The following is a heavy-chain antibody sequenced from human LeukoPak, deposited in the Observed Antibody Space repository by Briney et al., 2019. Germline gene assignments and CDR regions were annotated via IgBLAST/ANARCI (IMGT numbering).Heavy chain of an antibody. J-gene: IGHJ3*02. CDR3: ARVGINSGSPRGAFDI. CDR2: SNPNSGGT. D-gene: IGHD1-26*01. CDR1: GYTFTGYY. V-gene: IGHV1-2*02. Sequence: ASVKVSCKASGYTFTGYYMHLVRQAPGQGLEWMGWSNPNSGGTNYAQKFQGRVTMTRDTSISTAYMELSRLRSDDTAVYYCARVGINSGSPRGAFDIWGQGTMVTVSS.